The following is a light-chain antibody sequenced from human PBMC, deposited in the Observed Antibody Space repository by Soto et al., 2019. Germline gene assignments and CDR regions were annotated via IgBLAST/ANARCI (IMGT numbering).Light chain of an antibody. Sequence: EIVLTQSPGTLSLSPGERATLSCRASQSVSSNYLAWYQQKPGQAPRLLMYDASSRATGIPDRFSGRCSGTYFTLTISRLEPEDFAVYYCQQYSSSRTFGQGTKVEIK. J-gene: IGKJ1*01. CDR2: DAS. CDR3: QQYSSSRT. V-gene: IGKV3-20*01. CDR1: QSVSSNY.